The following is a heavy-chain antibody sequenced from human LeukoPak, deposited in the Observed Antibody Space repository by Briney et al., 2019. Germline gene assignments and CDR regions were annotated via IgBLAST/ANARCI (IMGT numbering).Heavy chain of an antibody. CDR1: GGSITHKY. CDR3: ARLRDWGPTLSYWYFDL. V-gene: IGHV4-59*01. D-gene: IGHD7-27*01. CDR2: IYYGGST. Sequence: SETLSLTCSVSGGSITHKYWSWIRQSPGMELEWIAYIYYGGSTKYNPSLKSRVTISADPSKNQFSLNLNSVTAADTAVYYCARLRDWGPTLSYWYFDLWGRGTLVTVSS. J-gene: IGHJ2*01.